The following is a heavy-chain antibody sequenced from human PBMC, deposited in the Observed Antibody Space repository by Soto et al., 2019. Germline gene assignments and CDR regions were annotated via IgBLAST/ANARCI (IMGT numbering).Heavy chain of an antibody. J-gene: IGHJ4*02. Sequence: APVKVSCKASGYTFTSYGISWVRQAPGQGLEWMGWISAYNGNTNYAQKLQGRVTTTTDTSTSTAYMELRSLRYDDTAVYYCARVFPGTSCDYWGQGTLVTAPQ. D-gene: IGHD2-2*01. V-gene: IGHV1-18*01. CDR2: ISAYNGNT. CDR3: ARVFPGTSCDY. CDR1: GYTFTSYG.